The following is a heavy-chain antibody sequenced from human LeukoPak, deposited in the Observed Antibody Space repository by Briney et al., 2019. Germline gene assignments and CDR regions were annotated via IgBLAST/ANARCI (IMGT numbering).Heavy chain of an antibody. CDR2: ISGSGGRT. CDR1: GFTSSSYA. CDR3: AKGPYYYDSSGYSRRWFDP. J-gene: IGHJ5*02. Sequence: GGSLRLSCAASGFTSSSYAMSWVRQAPGKGLEWVSGISGSGGRTYYADSVKGRSTISRDNSKNTLNLQMNSLRAGDTAVYYCAKGPYYYDSSGYSRRWFDPWGQGTLVTVSS. V-gene: IGHV3-23*01. D-gene: IGHD3-22*01.